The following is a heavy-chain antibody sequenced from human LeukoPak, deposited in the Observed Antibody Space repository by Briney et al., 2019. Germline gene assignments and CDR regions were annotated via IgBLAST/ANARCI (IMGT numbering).Heavy chain of an antibody. CDR1: GYSISSGYY. CDR2: IYHSGNT. Sequence: SETLSLTCTVSGYSISSGYYWGWIRQPPGKGLEWIGSIYHSGNTYYNPSLKSRVTISVDTSKNQFSLKLSSVTAADTAVYYCARSLRGIQNYWGQGTLVTVSS. V-gene: IGHV4-38-2*02. D-gene: IGHD5-18*01. J-gene: IGHJ4*02. CDR3: ARSLRGIQNY.